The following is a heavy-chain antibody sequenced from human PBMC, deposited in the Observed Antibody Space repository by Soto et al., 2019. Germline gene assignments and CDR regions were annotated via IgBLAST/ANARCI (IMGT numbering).Heavy chain of an antibody. CDR3: ARTYRNYYGSGSYFFFGY. D-gene: IGHD3-10*01. V-gene: IGHV1-69*12. CDR1: GGTFSSYA. J-gene: IGHJ4*02. CDR2: IIPIFGTA. Sequence: QVQLVQSGAEVKKPGSSVKVSCKASGGTFSSYAISWVRQAPGQGLEWMGGIIPIFGTANYAQKFQGRVTITADESTSTAYMELSSLRSEDTAVYYCARTYRNYYGSGSYFFFGYWGQGTLVTVSS.